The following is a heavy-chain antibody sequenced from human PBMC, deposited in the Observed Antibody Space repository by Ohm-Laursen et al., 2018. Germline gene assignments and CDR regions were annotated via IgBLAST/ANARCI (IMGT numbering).Heavy chain of an antibody. D-gene: IGHD6-13*01. CDR2: IDWDDDK. V-gene: IGHV2-70*11. J-gene: IGHJ4*02. CDR1: GFSLSTTKMC. CDR3: ARFRRYSSSWFYFDY. Sequence: TQTLTLTCTFSGFSLSTTKMCVNWIRQPPGKALEWLARIDWDDDKYYSTSLETRLTIPKDTPKNQVVLTVTNKDPVDTATYYCARFRRYSSSWFYFDYWGQGTLVTVSS.